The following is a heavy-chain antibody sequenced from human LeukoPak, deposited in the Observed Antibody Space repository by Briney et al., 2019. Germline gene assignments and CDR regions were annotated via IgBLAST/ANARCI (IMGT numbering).Heavy chain of an antibody. CDR1: GYTFTSYD. CDR2: MNPNSGNT. Sequence: ASVKVSCKASGYTFTSYDINWVRQATGQGLEWMGWMNPNSGNTGYAQKFQGRVTMTRNTSISTAYMELSSLRSEDTAVYYCARGPQYSSGYYEYFQHRGQGTLVTVSS. CDR3: ARGPQYSSGYYEYFQH. J-gene: IGHJ1*01. V-gene: IGHV1-8*01. D-gene: IGHD3-22*01.